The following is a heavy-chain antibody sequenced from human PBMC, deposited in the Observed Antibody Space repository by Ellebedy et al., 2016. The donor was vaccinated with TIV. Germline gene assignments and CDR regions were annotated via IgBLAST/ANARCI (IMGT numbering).Heavy chain of an antibody. CDR3: ARHQGGVRGVNYFQH. Sequence: SETLSLXXAVYGGSFSGYYWSWIRQPPGKGLEWIGEINHSGSTNYNPSLKSRVTISVDTSKNQFSLKLSSVTAADTAVYYCARHQGGVRGVNYFQHWGQGTLVTVSS. CDR1: GGSFSGYY. CDR2: INHSGST. D-gene: IGHD3-10*01. V-gene: IGHV4-34*01. J-gene: IGHJ1*01.